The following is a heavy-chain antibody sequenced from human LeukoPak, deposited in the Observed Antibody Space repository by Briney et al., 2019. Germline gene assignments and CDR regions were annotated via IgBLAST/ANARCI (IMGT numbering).Heavy chain of an antibody. Sequence: PGGSLRLSCAASGFTFSSYSMNWVRQAPGKGLEWVSSISSSSSYIYYADSVKGRFTISRDNAKNSLHLQMNSLRAEDTAVYYCAREPRGDGYNFFDYWGQGTLVTVSS. D-gene: IGHD5-24*01. CDR2: ISSSSSYI. V-gene: IGHV3-21*01. J-gene: IGHJ4*02. CDR3: AREPRGDGYNFFDY. CDR1: GFTFSSYS.